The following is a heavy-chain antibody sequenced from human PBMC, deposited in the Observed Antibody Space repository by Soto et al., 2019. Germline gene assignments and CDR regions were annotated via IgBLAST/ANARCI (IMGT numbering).Heavy chain of an antibody. J-gene: IGHJ4*02. D-gene: IGHD1-1*01. CDR1: GYTFTSYY. Sequence: ASVKVSCKASGYTFTSYYIHWVRQAPGQGLEWMGIINPSGGNTNSAQKFQGRVTMTRDTSTSTVYMELSSLTVEDTGVYYCARAGSIGNNPMFYWGPGTLVTVSS. CDR3: ARAGSIGNNPMFY. CDR2: INPSGGNT. V-gene: IGHV1-46*01.